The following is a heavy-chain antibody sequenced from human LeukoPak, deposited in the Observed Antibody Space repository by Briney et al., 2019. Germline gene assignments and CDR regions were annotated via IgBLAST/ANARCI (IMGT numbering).Heavy chain of an antibody. V-gene: IGHV1-8*01. CDR1: VYTFTSYD. CDR3: ARSYNWNNIRRQYNWFDP. CDR2: MNPNSGNT. D-gene: IGHD1/OR15-1a*01. Sequence: ASVKVSCKASVYTFTSYDINWVRQATGQGLEWMGWMNPNSGNTGYAQKFKGRFTMTRNSSISTAYMELSSLRSENTDVYYCARSYNWNNIRRQYNWFDPRGQGTLVTVSS. J-gene: IGHJ5*02.